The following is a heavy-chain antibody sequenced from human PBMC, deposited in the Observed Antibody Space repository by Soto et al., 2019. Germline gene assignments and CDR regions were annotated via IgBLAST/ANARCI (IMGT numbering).Heavy chain of an antibody. D-gene: IGHD6-25*01. J-gene: IGHJ5*02. CDR3: ARFPSSRQRYWFDP. Sequence: PSETLSLTCTVSGGSISSSSYYWGWIRQPPGKGLEWIGSIYYSGSTYYNPSLKSRVTISVDTSKNQFSLKLSSVTAADTAVYYCARFPSSRQRYWFDPWGQGTRVTVAS. CDR1: GGSISSSSYY. CDR2: IYYSGST. V-gene: IGHV4-39*01.